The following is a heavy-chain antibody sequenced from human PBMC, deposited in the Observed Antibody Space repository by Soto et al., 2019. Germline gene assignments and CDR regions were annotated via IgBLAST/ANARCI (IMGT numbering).Heavy chain of an antibody. V-gene: IGHV1-58*02. CDR2: IVVGSGNT. J-gene: IGHJ3*02. Sequence: SVKVSCKASGFTFTSSARQWVRQARGQRLEWIGWIVVGSGNTNYAQKFQERVTITRDMSTSTAYMELSSLRSEDTAVYYCVADRVRRHPSPSYNWNAPDAFDIWGQGTMVTVSS. D-gene: IGHD1-1*01. CDR1: GFTFTSSA. CDR3: VADRVRRHPSPSYNWNAPDAFDI.